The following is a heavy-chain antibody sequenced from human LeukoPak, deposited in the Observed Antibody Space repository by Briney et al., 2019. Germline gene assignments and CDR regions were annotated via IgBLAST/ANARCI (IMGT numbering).Heavy chain of an antibody. CDR2: IKSKTDGGTT. Sequence: PGGSLRLSCAASGFTFSSYSMNWVRQAPGKGLEWVGRIKSKTDGGTTDYAAPVKGRFTISRDDSKNTLYLQMNSLKTEDTAVYYCTTDGGRDDLSEIDYWGQGTLVTVSS. CDR1: GFTFSSYS. CDR3: TTDGGRDDLSEIDY. D-gene: IGHD3-3*01. J-gene: IGHJ4*02. V-gene: IGHV3-15*07.